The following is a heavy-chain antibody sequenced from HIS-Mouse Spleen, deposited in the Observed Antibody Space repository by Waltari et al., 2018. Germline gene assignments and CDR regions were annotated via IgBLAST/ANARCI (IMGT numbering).Heavy chain of an antibody. CDR3: ARIAEGYTSGWYAFDY. CDR1: GFSLSTSVMC. Sequence: QVTLRESGPALVKPTQTLTLTCTFSGFSLSTSVMCVSWIRQPPGKALEWLARIDWDDDKYYSTSLKTRLTISRDTSKNQVVLTMTNMDPLDTATYYCARIAEGYTSGWYAFDYWGQGTLVTVSS. V-gene: IGHV2-70*15. D-gene: IGHD6-19*01. CDR2: IDWDDDK. J-gene: IGHJ4*02.